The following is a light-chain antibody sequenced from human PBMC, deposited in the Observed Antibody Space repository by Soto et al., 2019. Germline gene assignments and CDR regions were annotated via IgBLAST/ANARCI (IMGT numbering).Light chain of an antibody. Sequence: EIVLTQSPGTLSLSPGERATLSCGGSQSVSSSYLAWYQQKPGQXHRLLIHGASTRATGIPARFSGSGSGTELTLTISSLQSEDVEIDECQRQSNWPRTFGQGTKVDIK. CDR1: QSVSSSY. CDR2: GAS. V-gene: IGKV3-15*01. CDR3: QRQSNWPRT. J-gene: IGKJ1*01.